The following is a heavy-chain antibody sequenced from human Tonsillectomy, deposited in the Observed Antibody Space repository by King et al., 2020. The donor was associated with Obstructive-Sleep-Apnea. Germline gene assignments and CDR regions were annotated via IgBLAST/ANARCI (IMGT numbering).Heavy chain of an antibody. D-gene: IGHD1-26*01. V-gene: IGHV4-59*01. J-gene: IGHJ6*02. CDR1: GGSISSYH. CDR2: IYYSGVT. CDR3: ARDNSVGATRDYYYDYGMDV. Sequence: QLQESGPGLVKPSETLSLTCTVSGGSISSYHWSWIRQPPGKGLEWIGYIYYSGVTNCNPALKSRVTISVETSKNQFSLKLSSVTAADTAVYYCARDNSVGATRDYYYDYGMDVWGQGTTVTVSS.